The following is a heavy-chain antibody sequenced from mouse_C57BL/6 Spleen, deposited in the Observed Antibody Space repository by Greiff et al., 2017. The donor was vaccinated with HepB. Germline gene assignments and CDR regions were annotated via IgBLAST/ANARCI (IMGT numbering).Heavy chain of an antibody. J-gene: IGHJ1*03. V-gene: IGHV1-61*01. CDR1: GYTFTSYW. D-gene: IGHD3-2*02. Sequence: QVQLQQPGAELVRPGSSVKLSCKASGYTFTSYWMDWVKQRPGQGLEWIGNIYPSDSETHYNQKFKDKATLTVDKSSSTAYMQLSSLTSEDSAVYYCARDSSVYRYFDVWGTGTTVTVSS. CDR2: IYPSDSET. CDR3: ARDSSVYRYFDV.